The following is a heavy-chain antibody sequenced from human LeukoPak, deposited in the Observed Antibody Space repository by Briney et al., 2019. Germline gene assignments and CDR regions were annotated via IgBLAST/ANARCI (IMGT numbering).Heavy chain of an antibody. Sequence: GSLRLSCAASGFTFSSYSMKWVRQAPGRGLEWVSSISSSSSYIYYADSVKGRFTISRDNAKNSLYLQMNSLRAEDTAVYYCAFGPVWGELPDYWGQGTLVTVSS. D-gene: IGHD1-26*01. J-gene: IGHJ4*02. CDR2: ISSSSSYI. V-gene: IGHV3-21*01. CDR1: GFTFSSYS. CDR3: AFGPVWGELPDY.